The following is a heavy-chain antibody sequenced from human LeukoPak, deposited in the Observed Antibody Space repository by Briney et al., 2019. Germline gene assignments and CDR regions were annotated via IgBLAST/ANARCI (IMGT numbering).Heavy chain of an antibody. CDR2: ISAYNGNT. V-gene: IGHV1-18*01. Sequence: ASVKVSCKASGYTFTSYGISWVRQAPGQGLEWMGWISAYNGNTNYAQKLQGRVTMTTDTSTSTAYMELRSLRSDDTAVYYCAIFITPGPLGAFDIWGQGTMVTVSS. CDR3: AIFITPGPLGAFDI. D-gene: IGHD3-22*01. J-gene: IGHJ3*02. CDR1: GYTFTSYG.